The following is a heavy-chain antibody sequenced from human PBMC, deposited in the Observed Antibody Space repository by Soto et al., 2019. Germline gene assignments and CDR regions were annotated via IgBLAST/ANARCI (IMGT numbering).Heavy chain of an antibody. CDR2: IGTAGDT. Sequence: GGSLRLSCAASGFTFSSYDMHWVRQATGKGLEWVSAIGTAGDTYYADSVKGRFTISRDNSKNTLYLQMNSLRAEDTAVYYCANKRIVGATGTGFDYWGQGTLVTVSS. J-gene: IGHJ4*02. V-gene: IGHV3-13*01. CDR3: ANKRIVGATGTGFDY. CDR1: GFTFSSYD. D-gene: IGHD1-26*01.